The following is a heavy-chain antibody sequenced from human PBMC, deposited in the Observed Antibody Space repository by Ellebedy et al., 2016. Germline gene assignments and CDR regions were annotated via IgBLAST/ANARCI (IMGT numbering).Heavy chain of an antibody. J-gene: IGHJ4*02. D-gene: IGHD3-3*01. CDR2: IVFTGTAA. V-gene: IGHV3-21*06. CDR3: TRDGSEWSRDV. CDR1: GFTFSNAW. Sequence: GESLKISXAASGFTFSNAWMTWVRQAPGKGLEWVATIVFTGTAAYYSDSAKGRFIISRDNVKNLVFLQMNSLRVEDTAVYYCTRDGSEWSRDVWGQGTLVTVSS.